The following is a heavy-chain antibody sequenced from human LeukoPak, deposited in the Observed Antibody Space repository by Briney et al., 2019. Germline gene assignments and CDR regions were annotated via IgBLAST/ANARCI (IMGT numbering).Heavy chain of an antibody. Sequence: GGSLRLSCAASGFTFSSYGMHWVRQAPGKGLEWVAFIRYDGSNKYYADSVKGRFTISRDNSKNTLYLQMNSLRAEDTAVYYCAKPPQYCGGDCYLDYWGQGTLVTVSS. CDR2: IRYDGSNK. CDR3: AKPPQYCGGDCYLDY. D-gene: IGHD2-21*01. V-gene: IGHV3-30*02. CDR1: GFTFSSYG. J-gene: IGHJ4*02.